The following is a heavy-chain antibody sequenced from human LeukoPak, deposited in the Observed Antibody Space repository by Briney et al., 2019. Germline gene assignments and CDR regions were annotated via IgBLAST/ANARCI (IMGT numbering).Heavy chain of an antibody. Sequence: PGGSLRLSCAASGFTFNSYEMNWVRQAPGKGLEWLXXIXXSGSIIYYADSMKGRFTISRDNAKNTLYLQMNSLRAEDTAVYYCASGYYDSSGYYVDYYFDYWGQGTLVTVSS. CDR1: GFTFNSYE. CDR3: ASGYYDSSGYYVDYYFDY. V-gene: IGHV3-48*03. J-gene: IGHJ4*02. D-gene: IGHD3-22*01. CDR2: IXXSGSII.